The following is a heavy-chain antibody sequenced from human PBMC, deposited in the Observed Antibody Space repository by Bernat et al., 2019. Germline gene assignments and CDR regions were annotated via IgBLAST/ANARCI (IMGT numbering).Heavy chain of an antibody. J-gene: IGHJ3*02. Sequence: EVQLLESGGGLVQPGGSLRLSCAASGFTFSSYAMTWVRQAPGKGLEWVSAISGSGGSKYYADSVKGRFTISRENSKNTLYLKMNSLRAEETAIYYCAKDLGTSWLGLQNDALDIWGQGTMATVSS. D-gene: IGHD4-11*01. CDR1: GFTFSSYA. V-gene: IGHV3-23*01. CDR2: ISGSGGSK. CDR3: AKDLGTSWLGLQNDALDI.